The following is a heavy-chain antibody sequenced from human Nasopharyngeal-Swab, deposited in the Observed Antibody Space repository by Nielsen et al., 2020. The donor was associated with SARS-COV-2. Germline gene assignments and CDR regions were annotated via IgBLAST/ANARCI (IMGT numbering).Heavy chain of an antibody. Sequence: GESMTISCSASGFTFSGYWMQWVRQAPGKGLEWVARVNSDGSTKNHADSLQGRFSISRDNVKNEVYLQVSGLRGEDTAVYYCGRAGYYRIDYWCQGSLVTVSS. CDR2: VNSDGSTK. J-gene: IGHJ4*02. D-gene: IGHD2-15*01. V-gene: IGHV3-74*01. CDR1: GFTFSGYW. CDR3: GRAGYYRIDY.